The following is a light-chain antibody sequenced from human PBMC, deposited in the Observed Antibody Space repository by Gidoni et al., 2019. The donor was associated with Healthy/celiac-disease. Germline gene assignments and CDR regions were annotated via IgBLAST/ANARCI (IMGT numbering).Light chain of an antibody. CDR1: QSVSSSY. V-gene: IGKV3-20*01. CDR2: DAS. CDR3: QQYGSSRSLT. J-gene: IGKJ4*01. Sequence: EIVLTQSPGTLSLSPGERATLSCRASQSVSSSYLAWYQQKPGQAPRLLIYDASSRATGSPDRFSSSGSGTDFTLTISRLEPEDYAVYYCQQYGSSRSLTFGGGTKVEIK.